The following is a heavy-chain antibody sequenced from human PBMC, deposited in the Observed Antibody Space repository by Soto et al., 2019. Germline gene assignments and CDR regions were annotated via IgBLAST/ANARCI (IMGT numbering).Heavy chain of an antibody. J-gene: IGHJ5*02. Sequence: GGSLRLSCAASGFTFSSYAMHWVRQAPGKGLEWVAVISYDGSNKYYADSVKGRFTISRDNSKNTLYLQMNSLRAEDTAVYYCARGGSYCSGGSCLLPYPPWFDPWGQGTLVTVSS. CDR2: ISYDGSNK. D-gene: IGHD2-15*01. V-gene: IGHV3-30-3*01. CDR1: GFTFSSYA. CDR3: ARGGSYCSGGSCLLPYPPWFDP.